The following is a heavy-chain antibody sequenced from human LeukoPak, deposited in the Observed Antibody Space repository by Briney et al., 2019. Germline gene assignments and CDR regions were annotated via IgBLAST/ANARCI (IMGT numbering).Heavy chain of an antibody. CDR2: IYYSGST. D-gene: IGHD2-8*02. J-gene: IGHJ4*02. CDR1: GGSISSSSYY. CDR3: ARRILVRWDYFDY. V-gene: IGHV4-39*01. Sequence: PSETLSLTYTVSGGSISSSSYYWGWIRQPPGKGLEWIGSIYYSGSTYYNPSLKSRFTISVDTSKTQFSLKLSSVTAAATAVYYCARRILVRWDYFDYWGQGTLVTVSS.